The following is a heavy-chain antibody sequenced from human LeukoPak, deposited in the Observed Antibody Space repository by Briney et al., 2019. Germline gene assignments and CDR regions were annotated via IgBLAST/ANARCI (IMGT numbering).Heavy chain of an antibody. D-gene: IGHD6-19*01. CDR3: ARPGATTGYSSGWYSY. CDR2: INPNSGGT. Sequence: ASVKVSCKASGYTFTGYYMHWVRQAPGQGLERMGWINPNSGGTNYAQKFQGRVTMTRDTSISTAYMELSRLRSDDTAVYYCARPGATTGYSSGWYSYWGQGTLVTVSS. J-gene: IGHJ4*02. CDR1: GYTFTGYY. V-gene: IGHV1-2*02.